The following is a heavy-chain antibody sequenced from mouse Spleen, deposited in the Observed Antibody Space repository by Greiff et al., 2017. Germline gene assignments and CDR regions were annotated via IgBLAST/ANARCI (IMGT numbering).Heavy chain of an antibody. Sequence: EVKVVESGGGLVKPGGSLKLSCAASGFTFSSYGMSWVRQTPEKRLEWVATISGGGSYTYYPDSVKGRFTISRDNAKNNLYLQMSSLRSEDTALYYCASPDGYSGYFDVWGAGTTVTVSS. CDR3: ASPDGYSGYFDV. V-gene: IGHV5-9-2*01. CDR1: GFTFSSYG. J-gene: IGHJ1*01. D-gene: IGHD2-3*01. CDR2: ISGGGSYT.